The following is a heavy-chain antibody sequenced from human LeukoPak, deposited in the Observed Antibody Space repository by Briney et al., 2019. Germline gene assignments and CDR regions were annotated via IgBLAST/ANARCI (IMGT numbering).Heavy chain of an antibody. CDR1: GFTFSSYA. Sequence: GRSLRLSCAASGFTFSSYAMHWVRQAPGKGLEWVAVISYDGSNKYYADSVKGRFTISRDNSKNTLYLQMNSLRAEDTAVYYCARAGASTVVVPAALDYWGQGTLVTVSS. CDR2: ISYDGSNK. V-gene: IGHV3-30-3*01. D-gene: IGHD2-2*01. CDR3: ARAGASTVVVPAALDY. J-gene: IGHJ4*02.